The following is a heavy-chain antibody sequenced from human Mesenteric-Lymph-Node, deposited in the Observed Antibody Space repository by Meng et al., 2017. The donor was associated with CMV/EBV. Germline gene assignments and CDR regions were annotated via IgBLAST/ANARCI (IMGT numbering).Heavy chain of an antibody. CDR1: GYTFTSYY. Sequence: KASGYTFTSYYMHWVRQAPGQGLEWMGIINPSGGSTSCAQKFQGRVTMTRDTSTSTVYMELSSLRSEDTAVYYCAREAATSGGDFDYWGQGTLVTVSS. CDR2: INPSGGST. CDR3: AREAATSGGDFDY. V-gene: IGHV1-46*01. D-gene: IGHD3-16*01. J-gene: IGHJ4*02.